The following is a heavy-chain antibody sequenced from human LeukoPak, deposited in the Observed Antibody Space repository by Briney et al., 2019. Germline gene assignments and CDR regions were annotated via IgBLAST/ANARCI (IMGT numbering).Heavy chain of an antibody. CDR1: GGSISSYY. CDR3: ASSRLNHPVDY. D-gene: IGHD1-14*01. CDR2: IYTSGST. Sequence: SETLSLTCTVSGGSISSYYWSWIRQPAGKGLEWIGRIYTSGSTNYNPSLTSRVTMSVDTSKNQFSLKLSSVTAADTAVYYCASSRLNHPVDYWGQGTLVTVSS. V-gene: IGHV4-4*07. J-gene: IGHJ4*02.